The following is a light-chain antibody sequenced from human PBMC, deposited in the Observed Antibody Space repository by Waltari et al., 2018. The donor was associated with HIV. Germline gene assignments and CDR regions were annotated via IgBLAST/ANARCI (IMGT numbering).Light chain of an antibody. CDR3: CSYAGSSTVV. Sequence: QSALTQHASVSGSPGQSITISCTGTSSAVGDSNYVSCYQQNPGKAPKLMIYDVNKRPSGVSNRFSGSKSGNTASLTIAGLQAEDEADYYCCSYAGSSTVVFGGGTKLTVL. V-gene: IGLV2-23*02. CDR1: SSAVGDSNY. CDR2: DVN. J-gene: IGLJ2*01.